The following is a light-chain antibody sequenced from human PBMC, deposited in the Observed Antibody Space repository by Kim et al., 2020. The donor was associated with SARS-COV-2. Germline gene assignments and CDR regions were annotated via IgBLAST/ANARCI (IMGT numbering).Light chain of an antibody. CDR2: YDS. Sequence: APGKTAWITCGGNNMGSKRVHWYQQKPGQAPVLVIYYDSDRPSGIPERFSGSNSGTTATLTISRFEAGDEADYYCQVWDCSSDHWVFGGGTQLTVL. CDR3: QVWDCSSDHWV. J-gene: IGLJ3*02. CDR1: NMGSKR. V-gene: IGLV3-21*04.